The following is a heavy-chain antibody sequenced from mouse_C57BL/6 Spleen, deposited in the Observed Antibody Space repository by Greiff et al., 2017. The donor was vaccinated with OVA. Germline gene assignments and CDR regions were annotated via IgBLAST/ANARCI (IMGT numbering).Heavy chain of an antibody. CDR2: IYPGDGDT. CDR1: GYAFSSYW. V-gene: IGHV1-80*01. CDR3: ARRGTYYSNYGGYFDY. J-gene: IGHJ2*01. Sequence: VQLQQSGAELVKPGASVKISCKASGYAFSSYWMNWVKQRPGKGLEWIGQIYPGDGDTNSNGKFKGKGTLTAYKSSSTAYMQLSSLTSEDSAVYFCARRGTYYSNYGGYFDYWGQGTTLTVSS. D-gene: IGHD2-5*01.